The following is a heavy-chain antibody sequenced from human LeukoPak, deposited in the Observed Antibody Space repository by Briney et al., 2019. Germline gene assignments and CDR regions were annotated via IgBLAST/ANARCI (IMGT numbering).Heavy chain of an antibody. V-gene: IGHV4-34*01. Sequence: PSETLSLTCAVYGGSFSGYCWSWIRQPPGKGLEWIGEINHSGSTNYNPSLKSRVTISVDTSKNQFSLKLSSVTAADTAVYYCARGVRPFDYWGQGTLVTVSS. J-gene: IGHJ4*02. CDR2: INHSGST. CDR3: ARGVRPFDY. D-gene: IGHD3-22*01. CDR1: GGSFSGYC.